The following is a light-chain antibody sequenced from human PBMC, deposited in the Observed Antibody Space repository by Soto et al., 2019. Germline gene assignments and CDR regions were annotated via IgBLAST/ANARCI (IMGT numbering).Light chain of an antibody. CDR1: QSISSW. CDR3: QQYDSYPYT. CDR2: DAS. Sequence: IQMTQSPCALSASVGGRFTITCLASQSISSWLAWYQQKPGKAPKLLIYDASSLESGVPSRFSGSAFGTRFTLTINSLQPDDFVTYYCQQYDSYPYTFGQGTKVDI. J-gene: IGKJ2*01. V-gene: IGKV1-5*01.